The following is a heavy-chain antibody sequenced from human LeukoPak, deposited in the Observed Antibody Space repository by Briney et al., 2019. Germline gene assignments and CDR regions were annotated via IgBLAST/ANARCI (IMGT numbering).Heavy chain of an antibody. CDR1: GGSVSSGSYY. D-gene: IGHD1-26*01. CDR2: IYYSGST. CDR3: ARRSGSYIDY. J-gene: IGHJ4*02. V-gene: IGHV4-39*01. Sequence: PSETLSLTCNVSGGSVSSGSYYWSWIRQPPGKGLEWIGYIYYSGSTYYNPSLKSRVTISVDTSKNQFSLKLSSVTAADTAVYYCARRSGSYIDYWGQGTLVTVSS.